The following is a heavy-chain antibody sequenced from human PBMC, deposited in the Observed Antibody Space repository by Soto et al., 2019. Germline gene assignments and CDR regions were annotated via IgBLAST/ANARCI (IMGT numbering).Heavy chain of an antibody. Sequence: GGSLRLSCAASGFTFSSYGMHWVRQAPGKGLEWVAVISYDGSNKYYADSVKGRFTISRDNSKNTLYLQMNSLRAEDTAVYYCAKGSTVVTPYVYWGQGTLVTVSS. CDR3: AKGSTVVTPYVY. V-gene: IGHV3-30*18. CDR2: ISYDGSNK. J-gene: IGHJ4*02. D-gene: IGHD4-17*01. CDR1: GFTFSSYG.